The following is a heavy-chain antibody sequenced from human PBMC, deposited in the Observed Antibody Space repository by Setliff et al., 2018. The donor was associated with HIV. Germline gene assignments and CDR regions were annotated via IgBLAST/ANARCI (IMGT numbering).Heavy chain of an antibody. CDR3: TTLVGANPWHDAFDI. D-gene: IGHD1-26*01. CDR1: GYTFTSYA. J-gene: IGHJ3*02. CDR2: INTNTGNP. Sequence: ASVKVSCKASGYTFTSYAMNCVRQAPGQGLEWTGWINTNTGNPTYAQGFTGRLVFSLDTSVSTAYLQISSLKAEDTGVYYCTTLVGANPWHDAFDIWAHGTMVTVAS. V-gene: IGHV7-4-1*02.